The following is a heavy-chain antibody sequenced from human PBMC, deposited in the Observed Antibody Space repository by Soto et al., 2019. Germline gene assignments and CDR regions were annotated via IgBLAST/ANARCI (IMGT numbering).Heavy chain of an antibody. D-gene: IGHD3-3*01. CDR1: GDSISTSSSYY. V-gene: IGHV4-39*01. Sequence: QLQLQESGPGLVKPSETLSLSCTVSGDSISTSSSYYWGWIRQPPGKGLEWIANMYYSGSTYYNPSLKSRVTISLETSKNQFSLTLSSVTAADTAVYYCARIKIVGILTYYMDVWGKGTTVTVSS. J-gene: IGHJ6*03. CDR2: MYYSGST. CDR3: ARIKIVGILTYYMDV.